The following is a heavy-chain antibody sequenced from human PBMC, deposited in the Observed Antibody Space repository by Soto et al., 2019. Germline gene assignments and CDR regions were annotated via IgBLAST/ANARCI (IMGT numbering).Heavy chain of an antibody. CDR3: ARQASPTSYSSSYYYYGMDV. D-gene: IGHD6-13*01. CDR1: GYSFTSYW. V-gene: IGHV5-10-1*01. Sequence: PGESLKISCKGSGYSFTSYWISWVRQMPGKGLEWMGRIDPSDSYTNYSPSFQGHVTISADKSISTAYLQWSSLKASDTAMYYCARQASPTSYSSSYYYYGMDVWGQGTTVTVLL. CDR2: IDPSDSYT. J-gene: IGHJ6*02.